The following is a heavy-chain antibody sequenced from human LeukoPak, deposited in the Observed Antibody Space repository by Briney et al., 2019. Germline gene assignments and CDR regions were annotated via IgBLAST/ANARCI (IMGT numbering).Heavy chain of an antibody. V-gene: IGHV3-30*02. D-gene: IGHD1-14*01. Sequence: GGSLRLSCAASGFTFSSYGMHWVRQAPGKGLEWVAFIRYDGSDKYYTDSVKGRFTISRDNSKNTLYLQMNSLRAEDTAVYYCAKATGYLLWGQGTLVIVSS. CDR1: GFTFSSYG. CDR2: IRYDGSDK. J-gene: IGHJ4*02. CDR3: AKATGYLL.